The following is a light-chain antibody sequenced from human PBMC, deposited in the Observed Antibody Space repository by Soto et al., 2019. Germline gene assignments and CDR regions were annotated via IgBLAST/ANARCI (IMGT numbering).Light chain of an antibody. CDR3: AAWGDSLNGLV. V-gene: IGLV1-44*01. CDR1: SSNIGSNT. Sequence: QAVVTQPPSASGTPGQRVTISCSGSSSNIGSNTVNWYQQLPGTAPKLLIYSNNQRPSGVPDRFSGSKSGTSASLAISGLQSEDEADYYCAAWGDSLNGLVFGGGTKLTVL. J-gene: IGLJ2*01. CDR2: SNN.